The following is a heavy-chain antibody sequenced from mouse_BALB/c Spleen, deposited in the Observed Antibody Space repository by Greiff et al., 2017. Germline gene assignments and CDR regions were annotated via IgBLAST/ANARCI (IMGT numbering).Heavy chain of an antibody. V-gene: IGHV5-6-5*01. D-gene: IGHD1-1*01. Sequence: EVKLVESGGGLVKPGGSLKLSCAASGFTFSSYAMSWVRQTPEKRLEWVAFISSGGSTYYPDSVKGRITISRDNARNILYLQMSSLRSEDTAMYYCARGQHYGSSLAWFAYWGQGTLVTGSA. CDR1: GFTFSSYA. J-gene: IGHJ3*01. CDR3: ARGQHYGSSLAWFAY. CDR2: ISSGGST.